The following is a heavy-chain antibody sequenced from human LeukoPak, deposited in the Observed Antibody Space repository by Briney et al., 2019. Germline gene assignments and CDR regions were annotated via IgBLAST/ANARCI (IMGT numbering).Heavy chain of an antibody. CDR1: GFTFSSYG. J-gene: IGHJ6*02. CDR3: AKLGETYDFWSGYPDYYYYYGMDV. D-gene: IGHD3-3*01. CDR2: ISYDGSNK. Sequence: PGGSLRLSCAASGFTFSSYGMHWVRQAPGKGLEWWAVISYDGSNKYYADSVKGRFTISRDNSKNTLYLQMNSLRAEDPAVYYCAKLGETYDFWSGYPDYYYYYGMDVWGQGTTVTVSS. V-gene: IGHV3-30*18.